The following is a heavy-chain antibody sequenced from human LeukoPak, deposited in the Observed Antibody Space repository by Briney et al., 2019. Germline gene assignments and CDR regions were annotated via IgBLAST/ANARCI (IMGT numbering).Heavy chain of an antibody. CDR1: GFTFSSYW. Sequence: PGGSLRLSCAASGFTFSSYWMSWVRQAPGKGLEWVANIKQDGSEKYYVDSVKGRFTISRDNAKNSLYLQMNSLRAEDTAVYYCARGIWYYDSSGYDYWGQGTLVTVSS. CDR3: ARGIWYYDSSGYDY. J-gene: IGHJ4*02. D-gene: IGHD3-22*01. V-gene: IGHV3-7*04. CDR2: IKQDGSEK.